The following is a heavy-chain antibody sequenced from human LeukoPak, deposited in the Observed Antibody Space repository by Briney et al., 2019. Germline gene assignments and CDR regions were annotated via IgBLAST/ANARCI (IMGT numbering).Heavy chain of an antibody. V-gene: IGHV4-59*01. J-gene: IGHJ3*02. CDR3: ARAGVGSIAFDT. D-gene: IGHD3-3*01. CDR2: IYHSGST. Sequence: SETLSLTCTVSGGSISGYYWSWIRQPPGRGLEWIGYIYHSGSTNYNASLKSRVTISVDTSKNHFSLKLSSVTAADTAVYYCARAGVGSIAFDTWGQGTMVTVSS. CDR1: GGSISGYY.